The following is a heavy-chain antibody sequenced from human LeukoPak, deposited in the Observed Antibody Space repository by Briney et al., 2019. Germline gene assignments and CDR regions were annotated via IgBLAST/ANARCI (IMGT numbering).Heavy chain of an antibody. D-gene: IGHD6-13*01. J-gene: IGHJ4*02. CDR1: GGSIGTFY. CDR3: ARQVAATAPVGY. Sequence: SETLSLTCTVSGGSIGTFYWSWIRQPPGKRLEWIGDVYYNGNTNYNPSLKSRVTISVYTSKNQFSLKMTSVTAADTAVYYCARQVAATAPVGYWSQGTLVTVSS. CDR2: VYYNGNT. V-gene: IGHV4-59*08.